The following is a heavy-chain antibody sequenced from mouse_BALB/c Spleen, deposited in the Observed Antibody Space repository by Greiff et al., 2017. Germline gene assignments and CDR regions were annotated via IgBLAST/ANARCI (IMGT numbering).Heavy chain of an antibody. CDR3: ARGLTGTAWFAY. Sequence: VKLMESGAELAKPGASVKMSCKASGYTFTSYWMHWVKQRPGQGLEWIGYINPSTGYTEYNQKFKDKATLTADKSSSTAYMQLSSLTSEDSAVYYCARGLTGTAWFAYWGQGTLVTVSA. CDR2: INPSTGYT. V-gene: IGHV1-7*01. CDR1: GYTFTSYW. J-gene: IGHJ3*01. D-gene: IGHD4-1*01.